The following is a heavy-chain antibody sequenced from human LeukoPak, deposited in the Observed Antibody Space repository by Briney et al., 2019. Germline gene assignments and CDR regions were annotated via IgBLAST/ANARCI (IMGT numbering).Heavy chain of an antibody. V-gene: IGHV4-59*01. J-gene: IGHJ5*02. CDR3: ARSSSLISANWFDP. CDR1: GGSISRYY. CDR2: IYYSGST. Sequence: SETLSLTCTVSGGSISRYYWSWIRQPPGKGLEWIGYIYYSGSTIYNPSLKSRVTISVDTSKNQFSLKLSSVTAADTAVYYCARSSSLISANWFDPWAREPWSPSPQ.